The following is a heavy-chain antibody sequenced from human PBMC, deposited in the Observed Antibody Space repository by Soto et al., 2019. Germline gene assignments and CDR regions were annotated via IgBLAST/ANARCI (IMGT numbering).Heavy chain of an antibody. CDR3: ARLPRSGWAHYYQGMDV. V-gene: IGHV3-30*03. CDR2: MSHDGSHK. Sequence: QVQLVESVGGVVQAGGSLGLSCTASGFTFSTYGMHWVRQAPGKGPEWVAVMSHDGSHKAFLDSVKGRFIISSDNSMNTLYLQMNSMRPDDTAVYYCARLPRSGWAHYYQGMDVRGQGPTVIVSS. CDR1: GFTFSTYG. D-gene: IGHD6-19*01. J-gene: IGHJ6*02.